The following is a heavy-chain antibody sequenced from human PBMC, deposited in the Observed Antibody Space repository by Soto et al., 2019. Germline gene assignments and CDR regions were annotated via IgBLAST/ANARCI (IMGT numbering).Heavy chain of an antibody. CDR1: GGSCSCYC. Sequence: SEALSLTCAVYGGSCSCYCWSWIRQPPGKGLEWIGEINHSGSTNYNPSLKSRVTISVDTSKNQFSLKLSSVTAADTAVYYCARVSVTTVNTFDYWGQGTLVTVSS. D-gene: IGHD4-17*01. CDR3: ARVSVTTVNTFDY. CDR2: INHSGST. V-gene: IGHV4-34*01. J-gene: IGHJ4*02.